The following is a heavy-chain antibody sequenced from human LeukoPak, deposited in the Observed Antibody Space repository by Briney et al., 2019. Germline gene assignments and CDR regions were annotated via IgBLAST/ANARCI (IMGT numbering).Heavy chain of an antibody. CDR3: ARDPSTVTTFPFDY. CDR1: GFTFSSYS. V-gene: IGHV3-21*01. CDR2: ISSSSSYI. Sequence: PGGSLRLSCAASGFTFSSYSMNWVRQAPGKGLEWVSSISSSSSYIYYADSVKGRFTISRDNAKNSLYLQMNSLRAEDTAVYYCARDPSTVTTFPFDYWSQGTLVTVSS. D-gene: IGHD4-17*01. J-gene: IGHJ4*02.